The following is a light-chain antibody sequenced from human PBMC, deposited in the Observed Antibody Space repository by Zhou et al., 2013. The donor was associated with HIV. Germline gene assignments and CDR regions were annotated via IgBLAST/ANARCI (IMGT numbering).Light chain of an antibody. J-gene: IGKJ4*01. Sequence: AIQLTQSPSSLSASVGDRVTITCRASQGISSGLAWFQQKPGEAPKLLIYDASSLESGVPSRFSGSGSGTDFSLTISSLEPEDFATYYCHQFNSYPLTFGGGTKVRSN. CDR3: HQFNSYPLT. CDR1: QGISSG. V-gene: IGKV1-13*02. CDR2: DAS.